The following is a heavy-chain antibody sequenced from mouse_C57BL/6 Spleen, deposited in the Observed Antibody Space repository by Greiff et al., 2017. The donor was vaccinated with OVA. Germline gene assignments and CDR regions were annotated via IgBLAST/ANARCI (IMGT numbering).Heavy chain of an antibody. D-gene: IGHD2-1*01. V-gene: IGHV1-50*01. J-gene: IGHJ2*01. CDR1: GYTFTSYW. Sequence: VQLQQPGAELVKPGASVKLSCKASGYTFTSYWMQWVQQRPGQGLEWIGEIDPSDSYTNYNQKFKGKATLTVDTSSSTAYMQLSSLTSEDSAVYYCARGNYGNPFDYWGQGTTLTVSS. CDR2: IDPSDSYT. CDR3: ARGNYGNPFDY.